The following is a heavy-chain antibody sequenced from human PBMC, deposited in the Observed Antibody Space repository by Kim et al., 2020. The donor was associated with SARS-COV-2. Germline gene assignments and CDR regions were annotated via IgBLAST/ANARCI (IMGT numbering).Heavy chain of an antibody. D-gene: IGHD3-22*01. CDR3: ARCLYDSSGYTFDP. V-gene: IGHV3-33*01. CDR2: IWYDGSNK. J-gene: IGHJ5*02. CDR1: GFTFSSYG. Sequence: GGSLRLSCAASGFTFSSYGMHWVRQASGKGLEWVAVIWYDGSNKYYADSVKGRFTISRDNSKNTLYLQMNSLRAEDTAVYYCARCLYDSSGYTFDPWGQEPWSPSPQ.